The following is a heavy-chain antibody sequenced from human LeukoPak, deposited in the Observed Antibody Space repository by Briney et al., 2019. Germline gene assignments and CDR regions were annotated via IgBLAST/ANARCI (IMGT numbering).Heavy chain of an antibody. CDR2: IYTSGST. Sequence: SETLSLTCTVFGGSINNYYWSWIRQTAGKGLEWIGRIYTSGSTDYNPSLGSRVTISVDKSKNQFSLNLSSVTAADRAVFYCARAGIRRGYNGYEIDYWGQGILVTVSS. CDR3: ARAGIRRGYNGYEIDY. J-gene: IGHJ4*02. D-gene: IGHD5-12*01. CDR1: GGSINNYY. V-gene: IGHV4-4*07.